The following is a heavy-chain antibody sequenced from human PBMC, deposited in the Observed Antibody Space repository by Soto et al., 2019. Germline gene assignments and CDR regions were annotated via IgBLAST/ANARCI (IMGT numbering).Heavy chain of an antibody. CDR3: ARRNYGDSDLYYYYYYMGV. D-gene: IGHD4-17*01. V-gene: IGHV4-59*08. CDR1: GGSISSYY. Sequence: SETLSLTCTVSGGSISSYYWSWIRQPPGKGLEWIGYIYYSGSTNYNPSLKSRVTISVDTSKNQFSLKLSSVTAADTAVYYCARRNYGDSDLYYYYYYMGVWGKGTTVTVSS. J-gene: IGHJ6*03. CDR2: IYYSGST.